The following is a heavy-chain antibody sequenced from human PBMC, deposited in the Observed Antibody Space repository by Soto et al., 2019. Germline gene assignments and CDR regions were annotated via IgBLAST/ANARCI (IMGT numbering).Heavy chain of an antibody. CDR1: GSIFSGYG. D-gene: IGHD1-7*01. V-gene: IGHV3-33*01. CDR3: ARDGIGGTVFRGFCDY. CDR2: IWYDGSNK. Sequence: QKYLVESGGGVVQPGGSLRLSCVASGSIFSGYGMHWVRQAPGKGLEWVAVIWYDGSNKYYADSVKGRFTTSRDNSKNLLYLQMDRLRAEDTAVYYCARDGIGGTVFRGFCDYWGQGTLVTVSS. J-gene: IGHJ4*02.